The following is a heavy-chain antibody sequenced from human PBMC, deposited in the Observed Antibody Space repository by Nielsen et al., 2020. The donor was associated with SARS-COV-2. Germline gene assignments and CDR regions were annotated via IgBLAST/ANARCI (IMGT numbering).Heavy chain of an antibody. Sequence: SETLSLTCTVSGGSISSYYWSWIRQPPGKGLEWIGYIYYSGSTNYNPSLKSRVTISVDTSKNQFSLKLSSVTAADTAVYYCARLRYQYSSSLDYWGQGTLVTVSS. CDR2: IYYSGST. J-gene: IGHJ4*02. CDR3: ARLRYQYSSSLDY. V-gene: IGHV4-59*08. D-gene: IGHD6-6*01. CDR1: GGSISSYY.